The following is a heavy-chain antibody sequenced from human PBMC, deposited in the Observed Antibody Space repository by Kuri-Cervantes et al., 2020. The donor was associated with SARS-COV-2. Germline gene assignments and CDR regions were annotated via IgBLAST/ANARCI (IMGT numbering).Heavy chain of an antibody. D-gene: IGHD3-16*01. J-gene: IGHJ3*02. CDR2: ISSSGSTI. V-gene: IGHV3-11*04. CDR3: AREGVFCDAFDI. CDR1: GFTFSDYY. Sequence: GGSLRLSCAASGFTFSDYYMSWIRQAPGKGLEWVSYISSSGSTIYYADSVKGRFTISRDNSKNTLYLQMNSLRAEDTAVYYCAREGVFCDAFDIWGQGTMVTVSS.